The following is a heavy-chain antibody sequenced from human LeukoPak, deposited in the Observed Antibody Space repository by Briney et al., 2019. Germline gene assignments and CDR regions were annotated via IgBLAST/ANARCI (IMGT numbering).Heavy chain of an antibody. D-gene: IGHD4-23*01. CDR3: ARAGRLYYGGNSEVLYFQH. J-gene: IGHJ1*01. CDR1: GYTFTGYY. Sequence: ASVKVSCKASGYTFTGYYMHWVRQPPGQGIEWMGWINPNSGGTNYAQKFQGRVTMTRDTSISTAYMELSRLRSDDTAVYYCARAGRLYYGGNSEVLYFQHWGQGTLVTVSS. CDR2: INPNSGGT. V-gene: IGHV1-2*02.